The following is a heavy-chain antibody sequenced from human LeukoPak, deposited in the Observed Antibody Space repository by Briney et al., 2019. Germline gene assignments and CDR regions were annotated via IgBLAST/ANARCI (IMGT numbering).Heavy chain of an antibody. CDR3: THGSMYQLDY. D-gene: IGHD2-2*01. CDR2: ISGSGGST. CDR1: GFTFSSYG. V-gene: IGHV3-23*01. Sequence: GGSLRLSCAASGFTFSSYGMSWVRQAPGKGLEWVSAISGSGGSTYYADSVKGRFTISRDNSKNTLYLQMSSLRAEDTAVYYCTHGSMYQLDYWGQGTLVTVSS. J-gene: IGHJ4*02.